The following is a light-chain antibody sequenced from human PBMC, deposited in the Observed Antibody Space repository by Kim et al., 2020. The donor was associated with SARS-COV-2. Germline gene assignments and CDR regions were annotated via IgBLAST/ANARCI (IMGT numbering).Light chain of an antibody. J-gene: IGKJ4*01. V-gene: IGKV1-39*01. CDR2: GAS. CDR1: QSIGNY. Sequence: ALGDRVTITCRASQSIGNYLNWYQQRPGKVPRLLIFGASNLQDEVPSRFSGSGSGTDFTLTINGLQAEDFATYYCQQSYYTLPLTFGGGTKVDIK. CDR3: QQSYYTLPLT.